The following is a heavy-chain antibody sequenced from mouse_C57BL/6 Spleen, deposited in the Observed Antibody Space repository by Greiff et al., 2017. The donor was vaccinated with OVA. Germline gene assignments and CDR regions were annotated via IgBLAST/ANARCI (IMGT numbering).Heavy chain of an antibody. J-gene: IGHJ2*01. CDR1: GYTFTNYW. Sequence: VQRVESGAELVRPGTSVKMSCKASGYTFTNYWIGWAKQRPGHGLEWIGDIYPGGGYTNYNEKFKGKATLTADKSSSTAYMQFSSLTSEDSAIYYCARGRGSGYPLDYWGQGTTLTVSS. V-gene: IGHV1-63*01. CDR2: IYPGGGYT. CDR3: ARGRGSGYPLDY. D-gene: IGHD3-2*02.